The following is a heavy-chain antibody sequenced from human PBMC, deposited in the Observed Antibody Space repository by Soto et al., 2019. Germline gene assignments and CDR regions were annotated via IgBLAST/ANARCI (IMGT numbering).Heavy chain of an antibody. CDR3: ARTVGAAYYFDF. Sequence: QVQLQESGPGLVKPSETLSLTYTVSGDSMTKYYWSWIRQPAGKGLEWIGRIYTSGSTNYNPSLKSRVTMSIDTSNNQFSLKLKSVTAADTAVYYCARTVGAAYYFDFWGQGALVTVSS. V-gene: IGHV4-4*07. CDR2: IYTSGST. D-gene: IGHD1-26*01. CDR1: GDSMTKYY. J-gene: IGHJ4*02.